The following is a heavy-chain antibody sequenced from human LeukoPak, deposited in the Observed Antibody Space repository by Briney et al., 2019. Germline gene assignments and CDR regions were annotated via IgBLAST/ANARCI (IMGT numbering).Heavy chain of an antibody. V-gene: IGHV1-8*01. Sequence: GASVKVSCKASGYAFTSYDINWVRQATGQGLEWMGWMNPNSGNTGYAQKFQGRVTMTRNTSISTAYMELSSLRSEDTAVYYCAREDPGYYDFWSGYYPNYYYGMDVWGQGTTVTVSS. CDR3: AREDPGYYDFWSGYYPNYYYGMDV. D-gene: IGHD3-3*01. CDR2: MNPNSGNT. CDR1: GYAFTSYD. J-gene: IGHJ6*02.